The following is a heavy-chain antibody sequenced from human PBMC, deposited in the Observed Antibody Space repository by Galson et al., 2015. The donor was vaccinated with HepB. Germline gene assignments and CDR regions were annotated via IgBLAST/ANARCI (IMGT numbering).Heavy chain of an antibody. CDR3: ARAPYCGDDCYPETRYYYSMDV. V-gene: IGHV1-69*13. D-gene: IGHD2-21*02. CDR2: IIPIFSTT. Sequence: SVKVSCKASGGTFSSYAISWVRQAPGQGLEWMGGIIPIFSTTNYAQKFQGRVTITADESASIAYLELSSLRSEDTAVYYCARAPYCGDDCYPETRYYYSMDVWGQGTTVTVSS. CDR1: GGTFSSYA. J-gene: IGHJ6*02.